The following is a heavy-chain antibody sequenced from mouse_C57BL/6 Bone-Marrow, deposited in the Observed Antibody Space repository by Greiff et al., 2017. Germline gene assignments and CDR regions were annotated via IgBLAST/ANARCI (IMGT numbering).Heavy chain of an antibody. D-gene: IGHD4-1*01. CDR1: GYAFTNYL. V-gene: IGHV1-54*01. CDR2: INPGSGGT. CDR3: ARWGNWCFDY. J-gene: IGHJ2*01. Sequence: VQLKQSGAELVRPGTSVKVSCKASGYAFTNYLIEWVKQRPGQGLEWIGVINPGSGGTNYNEKFKGKATLTADKSSSTAYMQLSSLTSEDSAVYFCARWGNWCFDYWGQGTTLTVSS.